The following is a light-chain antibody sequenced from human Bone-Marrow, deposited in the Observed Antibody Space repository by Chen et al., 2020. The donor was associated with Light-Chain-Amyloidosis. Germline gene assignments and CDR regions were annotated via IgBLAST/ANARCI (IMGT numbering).Light chain of an antibody. CDR2: RAS. Sequence: EIVMTQSPATLSVSPGERVTLSCRASQSINSALAWYQQKPGQAPRLLIYRASIRATGIPARFRGSGSGTEFTLTISSRQSEDFAVYYCQQYNNWPPYTFGQGTKLEIK. CDR3: QQYNNWPPYT. CDR1: QSINSA. J-gene: IGKJ2*01. V-gene: IGKV3-15*01.